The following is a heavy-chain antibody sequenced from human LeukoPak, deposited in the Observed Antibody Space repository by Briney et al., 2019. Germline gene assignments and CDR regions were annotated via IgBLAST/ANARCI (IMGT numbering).Heavy chain of an antibody. CDR3: ARAIPSRGYSYGYEAPYYYGMDV. Sequence: GASVKVSCKASGGTFSSYAISWVRQAPGQGLEWMGRIIPILGIANYAQKFQGRVTITADKSTSTAYMELSSLRSEDTAVYYCARAIPSRGYSYGYEAPYYYGMDVWGQGTTVTVSS. CDR1: GGTFSSYA. CDR2: IIPILGIA. V-gene: IGHV1-69*04. D-gene: IGHD5-18*01. J-gene: IGHJ6*02.